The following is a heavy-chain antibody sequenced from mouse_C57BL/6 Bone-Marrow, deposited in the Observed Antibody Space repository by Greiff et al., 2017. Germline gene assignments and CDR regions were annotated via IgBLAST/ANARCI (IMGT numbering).Heavy chain of an antibody. CDR1: GYTFTSYW. D-gene: IGHD2-2*01. Sequence: VQLQQPGAELVMPGASVKLSCKASGYTFTSYWIHWVKQRPGQGLEWIGEIDPSDSYTNYNQKFKGKSTLAVDKSSSTTYMQLSGLTSEDSAVYYCAIEGVTASYWFFDDWGKGTTVTVSS. CDR3: AIEGVTASYWFFDD. J-gene: IGHJ1*03. CDR2: IDPSDSYT. V-gene: IGHV1-69*01.